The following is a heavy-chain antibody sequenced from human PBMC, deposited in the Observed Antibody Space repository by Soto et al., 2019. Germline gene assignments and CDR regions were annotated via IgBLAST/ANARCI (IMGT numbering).Heavy chain of an antibody. V-gene: IGHV4-39*01. CDR1: GASISTLTYN. CDR2: IYYSGSP. CDR3: ARHTMTAVTTFDH. D-gene: IGHD4-17*01. J-gene: IGHJ4*02. Sequence: QLQLQEPGPGLVKPSETLSLTCTVSGASISTLTYNWGWIRQPPGKGLEWIGNIYYSGSPYYNPSLKSRVTISVDTSKNQFSLRLRSVTAADTALYFCARHTMTAVTTFDHWGQGTLVTVSS.